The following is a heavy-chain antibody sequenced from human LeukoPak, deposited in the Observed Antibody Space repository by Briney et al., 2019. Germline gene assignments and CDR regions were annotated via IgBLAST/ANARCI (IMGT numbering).Heavy chain of an antibody. CDR2: INWNGGST. CDR1: GFTFDDYG. Sequence: GGSLRLSCAPSGFTFDDYGLSWVRQAPGKGLEWFSGINWNGGSTGYAYSVKVRFTISRDNTKNSLYLQMNSLRAEDTALYYCARSLDFWSGADYWGQGTLVTVSS. CDR3: ARSLDFWSGADY. J-gene: IGHJ4*02. V-gene: IGHV3-20*04. D-gene: IGHD3-3*01.